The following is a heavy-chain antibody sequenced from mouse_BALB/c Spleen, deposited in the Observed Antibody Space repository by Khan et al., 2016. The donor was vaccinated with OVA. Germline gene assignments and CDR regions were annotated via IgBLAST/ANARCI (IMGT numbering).Heavy chain of an antibody. Sequence: EVQLQESGPGLVKPSQSLSLTCTVTGYSITSGYGWNWIRQFPGNKLEWMGYISYSGSTYYNPSLKSRISITRDTSKNQFFLQLNSVTTENTATYYCARTARIKYWGQGTTLTVSS. J-gene: IGHJ2*01. D-gene: IGHD1-2*01. CDR2: ISYSGST. V-gene: IGHV3-2*02. CDR3: ARTARIKY. CDR1: GYSITSGYG.